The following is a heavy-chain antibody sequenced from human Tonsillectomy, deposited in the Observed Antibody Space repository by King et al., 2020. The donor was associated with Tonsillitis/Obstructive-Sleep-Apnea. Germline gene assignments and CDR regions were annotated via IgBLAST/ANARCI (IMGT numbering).Heavy chain of an antibody. Sequence: VQLVESGGGLIQPGGSLRLFCAASGFTVKSNYMSWVRQAPGKGLEWGSVIYSGGDTYYADSMKGRFTISRDNSNNTLYLQMNSLIAGDTALYYCARGGFGGGPFDYWGQGTLVTVSS. V-gene: IGHV3-53*01. CDR1: GFTVKSNY. CDR2: IYSGGDT. CDR3: ARGGFGGGPFDY. J-gene: IGHJ4*02. D-gene: IGHD3-16*01.